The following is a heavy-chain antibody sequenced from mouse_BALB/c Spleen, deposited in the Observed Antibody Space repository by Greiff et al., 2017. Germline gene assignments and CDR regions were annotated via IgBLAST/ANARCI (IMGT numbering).Heavy chain of an antibody. V-gene: IGHV14-3*02. Sequence: VQLQQSGAELVKPGASVKLSCTASGFNIKDTYMHWVKQRPEQGLEWIGRIDPANGNTKYDPKFQGKATITADTSSNTAYLQLSSLTSEDTAVYYCGGDVYFAWFAYWGQGTLVTVSA. CDR1: GFNIKDTY. D-gene: IGHD2-3*01. CDR3: GGDVYFAWFAY. CDR2: IDPANGNT. J-gene: IGHJ3*01.